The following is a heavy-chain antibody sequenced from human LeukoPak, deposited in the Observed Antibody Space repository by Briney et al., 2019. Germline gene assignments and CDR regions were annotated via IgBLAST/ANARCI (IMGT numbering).Heavy chain of an antibody. Sequence: HPGGSLRLSCAASGFTFSSYAMHWVRQAPGKGLEWVAVISYDGSNKYYADSVKGRFTISRENSKDTLYLQMNSLRAEDPAVSYCARPEHIVVVTASGFDYWGQGTLVTVSS. CDR2: ISYDGSNK. D-gene: IGHD2-21*02. V-gene: IGHV3-30-3*01. CDR3: ARPEHIVVVTASGFDY. CDR1: GFTFSSYA. J-gene: IGHJ4*02.